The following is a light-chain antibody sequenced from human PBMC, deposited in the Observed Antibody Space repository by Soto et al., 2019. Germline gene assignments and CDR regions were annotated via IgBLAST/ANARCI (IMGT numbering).Light chain of an antibody. CDR2: GAX. V-gene: IGKV3-20*01. Sequence: EILMTQSPATLFVSPGHRLTLSSRAIQRMSSKLAWYQQRTGPAPRLLIYGAXSRATGIPDRFSGSGSGTDFTLTIRRLEPEDFEVYSCQQYDYSPPTFGGGTKVDIK. J-gene: IGKJ4*01. CDR1: QRMSSK. CDR3: QQYDYSPPT.